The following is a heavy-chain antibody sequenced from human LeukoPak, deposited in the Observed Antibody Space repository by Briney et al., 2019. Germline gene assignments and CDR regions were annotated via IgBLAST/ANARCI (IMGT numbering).Heavy chain of an antibody. V-gene: IGHV3-7*01. Sequence: GGSLRLSCAASGFTFSGHWMSWVRQAPAKGLEWVAHMNGDGSQIYYMDFVKGRFTISRDNAKNSLYLQMNGLRAEDTAVYYCARDASSPFDYWGQGTLVTVSS. J-gene: IGHJ4*02. D-gene: IGHD6-13*01. CDR3: ARDASSPFDY. CDR2: MNGDGSQI. CDR1: GFTFSGHW.